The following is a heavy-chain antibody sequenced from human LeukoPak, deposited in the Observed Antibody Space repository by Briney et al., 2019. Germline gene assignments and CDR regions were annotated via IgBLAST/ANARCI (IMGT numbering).Heavy chain of an antibody. CDR2: INHSGSN. Sequence: ASETLSLTCAVYGGSFRGYYWSWARQPPGKGVEWIGEINHSGSNHYNPSLQTGATISVDRSKNQFSLKLTSVTAADTAVYYCARLAIGPWSSSPEYFQHWGQGTLVTVSS. D-gene: IGHD6-13*01. CDR1: GGSFRGYY. J-gene: IGHJ1*01. CDR3: ARLAIGPWSSSPEYFQH. V-gene: IGHV4-34*01.